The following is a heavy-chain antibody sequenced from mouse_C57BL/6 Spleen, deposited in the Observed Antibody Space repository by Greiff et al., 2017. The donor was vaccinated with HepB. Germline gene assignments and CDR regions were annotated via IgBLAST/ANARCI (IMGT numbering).Heavy chain of an antibody. Sequence: EVQVVESGGGLVKPGGSLKLSCAAPGFTFSDYGLHWVRQAPEKGLEWVAYISSCSSTIYYADTVKGRFSISRDNAKTTLFLQMTSLRSEDTAMYYCARGDYSWYFDGWGTGTTVTVSS. CDR1: GFTFSDYG. J-gene: IGHJ1*03. CDR2: ISSCSSTI. D-gene: IGHD1-1*01. V-gene: IGHV5-17*01. CDR3: ARGDYSWYFDG.